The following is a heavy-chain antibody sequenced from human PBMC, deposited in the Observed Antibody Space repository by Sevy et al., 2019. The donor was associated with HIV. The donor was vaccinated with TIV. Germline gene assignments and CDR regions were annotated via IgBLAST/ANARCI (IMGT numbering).Heavy chain of an antibody. V-gene: IGHV4-38-2*01. J-gene: IGHJ3*02. CDR2: IYHSGST. CDR3: ARTLRGDFDSSASAFDI. CDR1: GYSISSGYY. Sequence: SETLSLTCDVSGYSISSGYYGGWIRQPPGKGLEWIGSIYHSGSTYYNPSLKRRVTISVDTSKNQFSLKLGSVTAADTAVDYCARTLRGDFDSSASAFDIWGQGTMVTVSS. D-gene: IGHD3-22*01.